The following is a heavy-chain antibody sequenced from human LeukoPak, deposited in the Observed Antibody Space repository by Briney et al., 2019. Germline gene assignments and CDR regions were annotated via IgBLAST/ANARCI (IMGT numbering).Heavy chain of an antibody. D-gene: IGHD3-10*01. Sequence: GGSLRLSCAASGFTFDDYAMHWVRQAPGKGLEWVSGISWNSGSIGYADSVKGRFTISRDNAKNSLYLQMNSLRAEDTALYYCAKEDGSGSYYPYYFDYWGQGTLVTVS. CDR2: ISWNSGSI. CDR3: AKEDGSGSYYPYYFDY. CDR1: GFTFDDYA. V-gene: IGHV3-9*01. J-gene: IGHJ4*02.